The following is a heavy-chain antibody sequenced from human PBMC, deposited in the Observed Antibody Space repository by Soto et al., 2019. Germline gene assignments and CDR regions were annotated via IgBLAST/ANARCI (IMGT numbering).Heavy chain of an antibody. CDR1: GGSISSGGYY. CDR2: IYYSGST. V-gene: IGHV4-31*03. J-gene: IGHJ5*02. Sequence: SDTLSLTCTVSGGSISSGGYYWSWIRQHPGKGLEWIGYIYYSGSTYYNPSLKSRVTISVDTSKNQFSLKLSSVTAADTAVYYCARVRMVRGVICPWFDPWGQGTLVTVSS. CDR3: ARVRMVRGVICPWFDP. D-gene: IGHD3-10*01.